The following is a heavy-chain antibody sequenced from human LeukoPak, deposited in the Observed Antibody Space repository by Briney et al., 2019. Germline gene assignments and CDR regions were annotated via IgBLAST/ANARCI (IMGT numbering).Heavy chain of an antibody. Sequence: HSGGSLRLSCAASGFTFTSYAMHWVRQAPGKGLEWVAFTRYDGSVNYHSDSVTGRFTISRDNSKNTVDLQMNSLRPEDTAVYYCAKDHWGPSSFFEYWGQGTLVIVSS. J-gene: IGHJ4*02. CDR3: AKDHWGPSSFFEY. CDR2: TRYDGSVN. V-gene: IGHV3-30*02. CDR1: GFTFTSYA. D-gene: IGHD7-27*01.